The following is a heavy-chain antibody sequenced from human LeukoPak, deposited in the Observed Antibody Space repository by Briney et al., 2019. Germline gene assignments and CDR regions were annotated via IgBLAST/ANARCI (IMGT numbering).Heavy chain of an antibody. Sequence: SETLFLTCTVSGGSISSSSYYWGWIRQPPGKGLEWIVSIYYSGSTYYNPSLKSRVTISVDTSKNQFSLKLSSVTAADTAVYYCARHVKGSYYGSGSYPYYFDYWGQGTLVTVSS. CDR1: GGSISSSSYY. V-gene: IGHV4-39*01. J-gene: IGHJ4*02. CDR2: IYYSGST. D-gene: IGHD3-10*01. CDR3: ARHVKGSYYGSGSYPYYFDY.